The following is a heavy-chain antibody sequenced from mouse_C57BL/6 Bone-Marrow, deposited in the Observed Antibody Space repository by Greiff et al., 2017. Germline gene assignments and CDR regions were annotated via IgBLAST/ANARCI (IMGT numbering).Heavy chain of an antibody. CDR2: IRSKSDNYTT. V-gene: IGHV6-3*01. D-gene: IGHD1-1*01. CDR1: GFTFTNYW. Sequence: EVKLEESGGGLVQPGGSMKLSCVASGFTFTNYWMNWVRQSPEKGLEWVAEIRSKSDNYTTHYAESGKGRFTISRDASKSSVYLQMNNLRAEDTGIYYCTADCYGSRHWYFDVWGTGTTVTVSS. J-gene: IGHJ1*03. CDR3: TADCYGSRHWYFDV.